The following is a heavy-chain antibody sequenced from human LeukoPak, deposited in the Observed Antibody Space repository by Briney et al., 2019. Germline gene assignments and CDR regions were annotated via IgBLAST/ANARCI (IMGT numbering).Heavy chain of an antibody. V-gene: IGHV3-30*02. J-gene: IGHJ3*02. CDR2: IRYDGSNK. CDR1: GFTFSDYC. CDR3: AKTLRELSGGAFDI. Sequence: AGGSLRLSCAVSGFTFSDYCMHWVRQAPGKGLEWVAFIRYDGSNKYYADSVKGRFTISRDNSKNTLYLQMNSLRAEDTAVYYCAKTLRELSGGAFDIWGQGTMVTVSS. D-gene: IGHD1-26*01.